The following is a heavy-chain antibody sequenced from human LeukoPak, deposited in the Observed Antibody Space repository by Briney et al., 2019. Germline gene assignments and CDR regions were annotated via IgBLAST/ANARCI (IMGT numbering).Heavy chain of an antibody. CDR3: AKDGNYDYVWGSYRSYYFDY. CDR2: ISGSGGST. J-gene: IGHJ4*02. CDR1: GFTFSSYG. D-gene: IGHD3-16*02. Sequence: GGSLRLSCAASGFTFSSYGMSWVRQAPGKGLEWVSAISGSGGSTYYADSVKGRFTISRDNSKNTLYLQMNSLRAEDTAVYYCAKDGNYDYVWGSYRSYYFDYWGQGTLVTVSS. V-gene: IGHV3-23*01.